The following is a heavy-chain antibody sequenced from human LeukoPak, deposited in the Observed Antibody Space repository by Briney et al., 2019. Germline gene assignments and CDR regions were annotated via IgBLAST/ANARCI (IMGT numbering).Heavy chain of an antibody. Sequence: GASVKVSCKASGYTFTGYYMHWVRQAPGQGLEWMGWINPNSGGTNYAQKFQGRVTTTRDTSISTAYMELSRLRSDDTAVYYCARDSYDFWSGYTVSYWGQGTLVTVSS. D-gene: IGHD3-3*01. CDR2: INPNSGGT. CDR1: GYTFTGYY. J-gene: IGHJ4*02. CDR3: ARDSYDFWSGYTVSY. V-gene: IGHV1-2*02.